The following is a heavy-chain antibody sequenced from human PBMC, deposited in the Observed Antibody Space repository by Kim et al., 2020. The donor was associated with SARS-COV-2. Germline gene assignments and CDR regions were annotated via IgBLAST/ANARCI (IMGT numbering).Heavy chain of an antibody. D-gene: IGHD1-1*01. CDR3: ARDPWYNWNDFDY. V-gene: IGHV3-7*01. Sequence: YVDSGKGRFTISRDNAKNSLYLQMNSLRAEDTAVYYCARDPWYNWNDFDYWGQGTLVTVSS. J-gene: IGHJ4*02.